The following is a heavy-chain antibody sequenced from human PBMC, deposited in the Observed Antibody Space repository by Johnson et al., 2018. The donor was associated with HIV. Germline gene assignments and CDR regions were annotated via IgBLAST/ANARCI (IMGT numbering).Heavy chain of an antibody. CDR1: GFSLSNCG. Sequence: QMLLVESGGGVVQPGRSLRLSCAASGFSLSNCGMHWVRQSPGKGLQWVAVIWFDGTNKNYGDSVKGRFTISGDSSRNTLFLQVKSLRAEDTAVYYCARGEDSSCWSVGALGIWGHGTMVTVSS. CDR3: ARGEDSSCWSVGALGI. J-gene: IGHJ3*02. D-gene: IGHD6-13*01. V-gene: IGHV3-33*01. CDR2: IWFDGTNK.